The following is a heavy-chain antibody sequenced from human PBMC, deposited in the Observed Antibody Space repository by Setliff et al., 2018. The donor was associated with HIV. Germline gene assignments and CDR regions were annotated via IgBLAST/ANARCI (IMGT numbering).Heavy chain of an antibody. CDR2: INHSGGT. V-gene: IGHV4-34*01. Sequence: SETLSLTCAVYGRSFSGYYWNWIRQSPGKGLEWIGEINHSGGTNYNPSLKSRVTMSIDTSKNQFSLKLSPVTAADTAVYFCARGRGSSSSWPIDYWGQGTLVTVSS. CDR3: ARGRGSSSSWPIDY. J-gene: IGHJ4*02. CDR1: GRSFSGYY. D-gene: IGHD6-13*01.